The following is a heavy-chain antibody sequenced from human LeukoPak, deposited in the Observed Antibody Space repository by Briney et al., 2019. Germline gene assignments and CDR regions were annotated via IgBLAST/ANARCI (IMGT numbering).Heavy chain of an antibody. Sequence: GGSLRLSCAASGFTFDDHAMHWVRQAPGKGLEWVSLINWDGSSTYYADSVKGRFTISRDNNKNSLYLQMNGLRPEDSAFYYRTTGDLTGPSFWGQGTLVTVSS. D-gene: IGHD3-9*01. V-gene: IGHV3-43D*03. CDR1: GFTFDDHA. CDR2: INWDGSST. CDR3: TTGDLTGPSF. J-gene: IGHJ4*02.